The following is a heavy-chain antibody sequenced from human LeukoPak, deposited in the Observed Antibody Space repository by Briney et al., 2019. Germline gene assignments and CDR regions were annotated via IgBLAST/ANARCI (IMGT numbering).Heavy chain of an antibody. CDR3: ARYYYDSSGYFG. V-gene: IGHV3-53*01. CDR2: IYSGGST. D-gene: IGHD3-22*01. Sequence: PGGSLRLSCAASGFTVSSNHMSWVRQAPGKGLEWVSVIYSGGSTYYADSVKGRFTISRDNSKNTLYLQMNSLRAEDTAVYYCARYYYDSSGYFGWGQGTLVTVSS. J-gene: IGHJ4*02. CDR1: GFTVSSNH.